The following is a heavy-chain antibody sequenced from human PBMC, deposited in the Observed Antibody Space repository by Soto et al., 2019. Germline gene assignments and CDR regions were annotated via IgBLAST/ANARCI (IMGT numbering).Heavy chain of an antibody. V-gene: IGHV3-30*03. Sequence: QVQLVESGGGEVQPGRSLRLSCAASGFTFSDFGMHWVRQSPGKGLEWVAVISFEGSNKYFAESVKGRFTISRDDSKNTVYLQMNSLRPEDTAVYFCARDLTDYNYEYKFGFWGQETLVTVSS. CDR1: GFTFSDFG. D-gene: IGHD4-4*01. J-gene: IGHJ4*02. CDR2: ISFEGSNK. CDR3: ARDLTDYNYEYKFGF.